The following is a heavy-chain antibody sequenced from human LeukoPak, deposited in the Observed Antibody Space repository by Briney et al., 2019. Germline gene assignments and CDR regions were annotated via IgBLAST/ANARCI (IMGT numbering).Heavy chain of an antibody. J-gene: IGHJ6*03. V-gene: IGHV4-39*01. Sequence: SETLSLTCTVSGGSISSSSYYWGWIRQPPGKGLEGIGSIYYSGSTYYNPSLKSRVTISVDTSKNQFSLKLSSVTAADTAVYYCARQSWSGYSYYYYYMDVWGKGTTVTVSS. CDR1: GGSISSSSYY. D-gene: IGHD1-14*01. CDR2: IYYSGST. CDR3: ARQSWSGYSYYYYYMDV.